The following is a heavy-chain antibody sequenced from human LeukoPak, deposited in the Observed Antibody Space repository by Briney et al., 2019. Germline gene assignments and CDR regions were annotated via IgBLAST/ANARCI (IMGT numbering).Heavy chain of an antibody. J-gene: IGHJ4*02. V-gene: IGHV3-74*01. Sequence: PGGSLRLSCEASGFTFSAYWMHWVRKAPGKGLVWVSRINSDGSTTSYADSVKGRFTISRDNAKHTLYLQMNSLRAGDTAVYFCARSPHDYWGQGTLVTVSS. CDR2: INSDGSTT. CDR1: GFTFSAYW. CDR3: ARSPHDY.